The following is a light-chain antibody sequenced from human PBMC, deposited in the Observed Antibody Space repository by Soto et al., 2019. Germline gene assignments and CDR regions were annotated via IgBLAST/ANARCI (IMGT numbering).Light chain of an antibody. CDR2: DAS. CDR1: QSVSNR. Sequence: IVMTQSPATLSVSPGERVTLSCRASQSVSNRLAWYQHKPGQAPRLVIYDASTRATGIPASFSGSGSGTEFTLTISSLQSEDFAVYYCQQYNNWPPEGTFGQGTKVDIK. V-gene: IGKV3-15*01. J-gene: IGKJ1*01. CDR3: QQYNNWPPEGT.